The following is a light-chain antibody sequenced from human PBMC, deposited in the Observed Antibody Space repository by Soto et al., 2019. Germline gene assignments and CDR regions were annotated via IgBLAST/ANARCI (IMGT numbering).Light chain of an antibody. J-gene: IGKJ5*01. Sequence: EPVMTQSPVTQSASPVARATLSCSSSQSVSGNLAWYQQKPGQAPTLLIYGASTRATGIPARFSGSGAGTEFTLTISSLQSEDFAVYYCQKYTNWPPITFGQGTQVDIK. V-gene: IGKV3-15*01. CDR2: GAS. CDR3: QKYTNWPPIT. CDR1: QSVSGN.